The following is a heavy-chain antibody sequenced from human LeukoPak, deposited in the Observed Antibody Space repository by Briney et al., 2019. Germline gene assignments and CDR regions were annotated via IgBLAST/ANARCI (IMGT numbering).Heavy chain of an antibody. CDR3: ARRSGGYPMYYFDS. CDR1: HGSVSSNY. CDR2: IYSSGSA. D-gene: IGHD2-15*01. J-gene: IGHJ4*02. Sequence: SETLSLTCTVSHGSVSSNYWGWIRQPPGKGLEFIGYIYSSGSANYIPSLKSRVKMSVDTSKNQFSLRLTSVTAADTAVYYCARRSGGYPMYYFDSWGQGALVTVSS. V-gene: IGHV4-4*09.